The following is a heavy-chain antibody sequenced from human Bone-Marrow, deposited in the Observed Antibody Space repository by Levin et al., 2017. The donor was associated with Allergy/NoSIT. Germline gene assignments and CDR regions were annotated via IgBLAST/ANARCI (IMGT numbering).Heavy chain of an antibody. D-gene: IGHD4-17*01. J-gene: IGHJ5*02. CDR3: AREYDYGDYENWFDP. V-gene: IGHV1-2*06. CDR1: GYTFTGNY. Sequence: ASVKVSCKASGYTFTGNYLHWVRQAPGQGLEWMGRITPNSGGTTYAQKFQGRITMTRDTSITTAYMELSRLRSADTAVYYCAREYDYGDYENWFDPWGQGTLVTVSS. CDR2: ITPNSGGT.